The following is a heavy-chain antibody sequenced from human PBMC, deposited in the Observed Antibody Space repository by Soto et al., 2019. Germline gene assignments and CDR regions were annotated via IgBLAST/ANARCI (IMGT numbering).Heavy chain of an antibody. D-gene: IGHD4-17*01. Sequence: PSETLSLTCTVSGGSISSYYWSWIRQPPGKGLEWIGYIYYSGSTNYNPSLKSRVTISVDTSKNQFSLKLSSVTAADTAVYYCARAYGFYYYGMDVWGQGTTVTVSS. CDR1: GGSISSYY. CDR2: IYYSGST. CDR3: ARAYGFYYYGMDV. J-gene: IGHJ6*02. V-gene: IGHV4-59*01.